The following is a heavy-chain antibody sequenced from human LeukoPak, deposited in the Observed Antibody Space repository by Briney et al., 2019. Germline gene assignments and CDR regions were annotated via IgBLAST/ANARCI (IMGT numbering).Heavy chain of an antibody. V-gene: IGHV3-64*04. D-gene: IGHD4-17*01. J-gene: IGHJ5*02. CDR1: GFTFSSYA. CDR2: ISSNGGST. Sequence: GGSLRLSCSASGFTFSSYAMHWVRQAPGKGLEYVSAISSNGGSTYYADSVKGRFTIPRDNAKNSLYLQMNSLRDEDTAVYYCIVFGDSNHWGQGTLVTVSS. CDR3: IVFGDSNH.